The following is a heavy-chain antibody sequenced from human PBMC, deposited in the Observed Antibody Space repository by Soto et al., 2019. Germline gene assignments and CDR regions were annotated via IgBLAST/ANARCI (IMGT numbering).Heavy chain of an antibody. V-gene: IGHV3-23*01. CDR1: GFTFSSCA. CDR2: ISGSGGST. D-gene: IGHD1-20*01. CDR3: AKEVDNWNYVYYMDV. J-gene: IGHJ6*03. Sequence: GGSLRLSCAASGFTFSSCAMSWVRQAPGKGLEWVSAISGSGGSTYYADSVKGRFTISRDNSKNTLYLQMNSLRAEDTAVYYCAKEVDNWNYVYYMDVWGKGTTVTVSS.